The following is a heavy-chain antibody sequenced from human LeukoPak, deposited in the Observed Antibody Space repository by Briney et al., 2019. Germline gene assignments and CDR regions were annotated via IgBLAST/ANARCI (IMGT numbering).Heavy chain of an antibody. CDR1: GFTFSSYA. CDR3: TTEDIVVVVGAYDP. Sequence: GGSLRLSCAASGFTFSSYAMSWVRQAPGKGLEWVGRIKSETDGGTTDYAAPVKGRFTISRDDSKNTLYLQMNSLKIEDTAVYYCTTEDIVVVVGAYDPWGQGTLVTVSS. J-gene: IGHJ5*02. D-gene: IGHD2-15*01. CDR2: IKSETDGGTT. V-gene: IGHV3-15*01.